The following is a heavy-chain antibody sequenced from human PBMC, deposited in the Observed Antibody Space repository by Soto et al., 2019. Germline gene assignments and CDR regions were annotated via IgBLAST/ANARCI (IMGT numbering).Heavy chain of an antibody. Sequence: QVQLQESGPGLVKPSETLSLTCTVSGGSFKRGSYSWTWIRQPPGKGLEWIGYVYHPGRTSYNPSLKSRVSISMDTSKNQFSLNLDSVTAADTAVYFCARNFAYFDSWGQGTLVTVSS. J-gene: IGHJ4*02. CDR3: ARNFAYFDS. CDR2: VYHPGRT. CDR1: GGSFKRGSYS. V-gene: IGHV4-61*01. D-gene: IGHD3-9*01.